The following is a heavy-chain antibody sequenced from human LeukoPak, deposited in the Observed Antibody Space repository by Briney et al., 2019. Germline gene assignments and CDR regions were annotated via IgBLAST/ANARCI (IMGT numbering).Heavy chain of an antibody. CDR3: AKDHGSSDWYYFDY. D-gene: IGHD6-13*01. Sequence: GGSLRLSCAASGFTFSSSAMNWVRQAPGKGLEWVAFIHYDGSNNYYADSVKGRFTISRDNSKNTLYLQMNTLRADDTAVYYCAKDHGSSDWYYFDYWGQGTLVTVSS. CDR2: IHYDGSNN. V-gene: IGHV3-30*02. J-gene: IGHJ4*02. CDR1: GFTFSSSA.